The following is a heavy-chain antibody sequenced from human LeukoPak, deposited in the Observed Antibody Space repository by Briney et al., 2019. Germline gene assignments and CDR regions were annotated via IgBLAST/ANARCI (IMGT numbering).Heavy chain of an antibody. V-gene: IGHV3-74*01. CDR1: GFTFSSYW. Sequence: AGGSLRLSCAASGFTFSSYWMHWVRQAPGKGLVWVSRINSDGSSTSYADSVKGRFTISRDNSKNTLYLQMNSLRAEDTAVYYCAKAVPDTAMVSSFDYWGQGTLVTVSS. J-gene: IGHJ4*02. CDR3: AKAVPDTAMVSSFDY. D-gene: IGHD5-18*01. CDR2: INSDGSST.